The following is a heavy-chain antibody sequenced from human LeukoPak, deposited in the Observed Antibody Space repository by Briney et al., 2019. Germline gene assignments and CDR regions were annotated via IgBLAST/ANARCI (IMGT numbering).Heavy chain of an antibody. Sequence: ASVKVSCKAPGGTFSSYAISWVRQAPGQGLEWMGGIIPIFGTANYAQKFQGRVTITTDESTSTAYMELSSLRSEDTAVYYCARDGPPEYYFDYWGQGTLVTVSS. J-gene: IGHJ4*02. CDR2: IIPIFGTA. V-gene: IGHV1-69*05. CDR3: ARDGPPEYYFDY. CDR1: GGTFSSYA.